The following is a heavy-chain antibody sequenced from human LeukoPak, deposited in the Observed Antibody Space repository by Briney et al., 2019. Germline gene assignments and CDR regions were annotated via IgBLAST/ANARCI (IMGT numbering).Heavy chain of an antibody. V-gene: IGHV4-38-2*02. CDR1: GYSINSGYY. D-gene: IGHD5-18*01. J-gene: IGHJ4*02. CDR2: IYHNGST. CDR3: ARVGAWIQLGYFDY. Sequence: SETLSLTCTVSGYSINSGYYWGWIRPPPGKGLEWIGSIYHNGSTSYNPSLKSRVTISVDTSKNQFSLQLSSVTATDTAVYYCARVGAWIQLGYFDYWGQGTLVTVSS.